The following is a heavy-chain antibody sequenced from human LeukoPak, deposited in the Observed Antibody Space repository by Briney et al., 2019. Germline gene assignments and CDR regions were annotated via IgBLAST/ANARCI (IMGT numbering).Heavy chain of an antibody. CDR3: ARGLILTNAFDI. V-gene: IGHV4-30-4*01. Sequence: SETLSLTCTVSGGSISSGDYYWSWIRQPPGKGLEWIGYIYYSGSTYYNPSLKSRVTISGDTSKKQFSLKLSSVTAADTAVYYCARGLILTNAFDIWGQGTMITVSS. CDR1: GGSISSGDYY. CDR2: IYYSGST. D-gene: IGHD3-10*01. J-gene: IGHJ3*02.